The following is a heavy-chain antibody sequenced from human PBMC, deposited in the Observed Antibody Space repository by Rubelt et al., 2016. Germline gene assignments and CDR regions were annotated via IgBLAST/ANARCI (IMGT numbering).Heavy chain of an antibody. V-gene: IGHV1-69*01. Sequence: QVQLVQSGAEVKKPGASVKVSCKASGYTFTGYYMHWVRQAPGQGLEWMGGIIPIFGTANYAQKFQGRVTITADESTSTAYRELSSLRSEDTAVYYCARLSITIFGVVVYYYGMDVWGQGTTVTVSS. D-gene: IGHD3-3*01. CDR1: GYTFTGYY. CDR2: IIPIFGTA. CDR3: ARLSITIFGVVVYYYGMDV. J-gene: IGHJ6*02.